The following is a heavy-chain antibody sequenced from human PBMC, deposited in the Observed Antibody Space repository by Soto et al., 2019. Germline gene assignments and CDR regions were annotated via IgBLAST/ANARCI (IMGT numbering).Heavy chain of an antibody. CDR3: ARAYSDAFDI. J-gene: IGHJ3*02. CDR2: ISSSGTGI. CDR1: GFTFRDYY. D-gene: IGHD2-15*01. Sequence: PGGSLRLSCAASGFTFRDYYMTWIRQAPGKGLEWVSYISSSGTGIYYADSVKGRFTISRDNAKNSLYLVMSSLRAEDTAVYYCARAYSDAFDIWGQGTTVTVSS. V-gene: IGHV3-11*01.